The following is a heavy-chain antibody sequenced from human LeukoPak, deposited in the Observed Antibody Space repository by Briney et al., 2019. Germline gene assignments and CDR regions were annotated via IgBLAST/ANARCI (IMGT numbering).Heavy chain of an antibody. CDR2: IKQDGSEK. V-gene: IGHV3-7*01. J-gene: IGHJ6*03. CDR3: ARVYSGSYFSYYYMVV. Sequence: GGSLRLSCAASGFTFSSYWMSWVRQAPGKGLEWVANIKQDGSEKYYVDSVKGRFTISRDNAKNSLYLQMNSLRAEDTAVYYCARVYSGSYFSYYYMVVWGKGTTVTVSS. CDR1: GFTFSSYW. D-gene: IGHD1-26*01.